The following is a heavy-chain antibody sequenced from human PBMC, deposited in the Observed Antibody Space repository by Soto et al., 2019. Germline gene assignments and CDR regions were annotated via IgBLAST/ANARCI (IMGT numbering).Heavy chain of an antibody. CDR2: IYWDDDK. D-gene: IGHD3-3*01. Sequence: QITLNESGPTQVKPRQTLTLTCTFSGFSLTTSGVGVGWIRQSPGKAPEWLALIYWDDDKRYSPSLKSRLTITKDTSKNQVVLTMADLDPADTATFDCAHRVLRTVFGLVTTTVIHFDCWGQGTPVAVSS. CDR3: AHRVLRTVFGLVTTTVIHFDC. CDR1: GFSLTTSGVG. V-gene: IGHV2-5*02. J-gene: IGHJ4*02.